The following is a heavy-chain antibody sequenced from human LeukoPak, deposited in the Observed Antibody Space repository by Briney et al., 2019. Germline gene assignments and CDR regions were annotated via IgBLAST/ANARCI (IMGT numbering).Heavy chain of an antibody. D-gene: IGHD3-16*02. CDR1: GFTVSSNY. Sequence: GGSLRLSCAASGFTVSSNYMSWVRQAPGKGLEWVSVIYSGGSTYYADSVKGRSTISRDNSKNTLYLQMNSLRAEDTAVYYCASAHYDYVWGSYRPFDYWGQGTLVTVSS. CDR3: ASAHYDYVWGSYRPFDY. V-gene: IGHV3-66*01. J-gene: IGHJ4*02. CDR2: IYSGGST.